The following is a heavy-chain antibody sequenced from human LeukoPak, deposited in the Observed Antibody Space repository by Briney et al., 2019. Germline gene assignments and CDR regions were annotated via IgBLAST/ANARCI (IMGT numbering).Heavy chain of an antibody. CDR3: ARSEYSYGYRLDY. J-gene: IGHJ4*02. CDR2: INHSGST. Sequence: SEILSLTCAVYGGSFSGYYWSWIRQPPGKGLEWIGEINHSGSTNYNPSLKSRVTISVDTSKNQFSLKLSSVTAADTAVYYCARSEYSYGYRLDYWGQGTLVTVSS. D-gene: IGHD5-18*01. V-gene: IGHV4-34*01. CDR1: GGSFSGYY.